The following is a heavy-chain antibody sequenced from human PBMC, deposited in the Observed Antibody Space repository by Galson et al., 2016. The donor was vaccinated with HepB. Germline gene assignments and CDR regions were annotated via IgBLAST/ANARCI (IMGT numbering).Heavy chain of an antibody. CDR3: ARVVVTSTGNWFDP. CDR2: IHYSGAT. CDR1: GGSIKSPTTY. V-gene: IGHV4-39*01. D-gene: IGHD2-21*02. Sequence: SETLSLTCAVSGGSIKSPTTYWGWIRQPPGKGLEWIGTIHYSGATYYSPSLRSPLTLSVDTSKNQFSLQVTSVTAADTAVYYCARVVVTSTGNWFDPWGQGTLVTVAS. J-gene: IGHJ5*02.